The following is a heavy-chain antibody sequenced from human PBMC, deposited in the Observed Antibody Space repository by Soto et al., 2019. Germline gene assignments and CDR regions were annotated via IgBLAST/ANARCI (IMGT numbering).Heavy chain of an antibody. J-gene: IGHJ5*02. V-gene: IGHV1-24*01. D-gene: IGHD2-15*01. CDR1: GYTLTELS. CDR2: FDPEDGET. Sequence: QVQLVQSGAEVKKPGASVKVSCKVSGYTLTELSMHWVRQAPGKGLEWMGGFDPEDGETIYAQKFQGRVTMTEDTSTDTADMELSSLRSEDTAVYYCATARCTVAATLQPYNCFDPWGQGTLVTVSS. CDR3: ATARCTVAATLQPYNCFDP.